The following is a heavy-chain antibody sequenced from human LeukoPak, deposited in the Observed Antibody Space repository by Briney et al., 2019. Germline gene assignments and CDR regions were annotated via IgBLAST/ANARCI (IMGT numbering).Heavy chain of an antibody. Sequence: PGGSLRLSCAASGFTFSSYGMHWVRQAPGKGLEWVAFIRYDGSNKYYADSVKGRFTISRDNSKNTLYLQMNSLRAEDTAVYYCATLHQNDILVHFDYWGQGTLVTVSS. J-gene: IGHJ4*02. CDR3: ATLHQNDILVHFDY. D-gene: IGHD3-9*01. CDR2: IRYDGSNK. V-gene: IGHV3-30*02. CDR1: GFTFSSYG.